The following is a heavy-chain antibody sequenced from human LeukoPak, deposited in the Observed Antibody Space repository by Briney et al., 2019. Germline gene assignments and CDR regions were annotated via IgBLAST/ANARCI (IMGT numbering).Heavy chain of an antibody. CDR2: IWYDGSNK. J-gene: IGHJ4*02. CDR3: ARGFGFGEFYYFDY. D-gene: IGHD3-10*01. Sequence: GGSLRLSCAASGFRFGSHAVHWVRQAPGKGLEWLAQIWYDGSNKYYVDSVKGRFTTSRDNSKNTVYLQMNSLRAEDTAVYYCARGFGFGEFYYFDYWGQGTLVTVSS. V-gene: IGHV3-33*01. CDR1: GFRFGSHA.